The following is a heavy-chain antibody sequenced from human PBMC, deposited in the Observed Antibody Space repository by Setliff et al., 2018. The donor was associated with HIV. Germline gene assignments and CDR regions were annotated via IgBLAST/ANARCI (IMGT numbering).Heavy chain of an antibody. CDR3: ASCRGSEFYFDI. D-gene: IGHD6-19*01. Sequence: SETLSLTCNVSGGSINSRTHYWSWIRQTPGKGLEWLGEINHGGDTNYNPSLKSRVTISVGSSYNHFSLKLSSVTAADTGVYYCASCRGSEFYFDIWGQGTPVTVPS. CDR1: GGSINSRTHY. J-gene: IGHJ4*02. CDR2: INHGGDT. V-gene: IGHV4-39*02.